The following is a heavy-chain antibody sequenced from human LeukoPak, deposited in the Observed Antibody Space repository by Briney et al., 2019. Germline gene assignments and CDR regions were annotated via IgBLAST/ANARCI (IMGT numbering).Heavy chain of an antibody. D-gene: IGHD1-26*01. CDR2: ISYDGSDK. CDR1: GFTFRNYA. V-gene: IGHV3-30*04. CDR3: AKEHRGVGAVTLYDYFDF. Sequence: GGSLRLSCAVSGFTFRNYAMHWVRQGPGKGLEWVAVISYDGSDKYYADSVKGRFTISRDNSKNTLYLQMNGLRVEDTAVYYCAKEHRGVGAVTLYDYFDFWGQGTLVTVSS. J-gene: IGHJ4*02.